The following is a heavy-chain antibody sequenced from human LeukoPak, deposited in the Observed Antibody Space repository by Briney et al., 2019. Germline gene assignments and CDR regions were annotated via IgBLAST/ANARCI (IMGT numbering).Heavy chain of an antibody. CDR3: ARDPPKRSDFWSGYPFYYYYYYMDV. D-gene: IGHD3-3*01. V-gene: IGHV4-39*07. J-gene: IGHJ6*03. CDR1: GGSISSSSYY. CDR2: IYYSGST. Sequence: SETLSLTCTVSGGSISSSSYYWGWIRQPPGKGLEWIGSIYYSGSTYYNPSLKSRVTISVDTSKNQFSLKLSSVTAADTAVYYCARDPPKRSDFWSGYPFYYYYYYMDVWGKGTTVTVSS.